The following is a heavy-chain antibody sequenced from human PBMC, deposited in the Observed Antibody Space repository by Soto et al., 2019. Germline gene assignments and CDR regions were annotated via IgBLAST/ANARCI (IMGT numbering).Heavy chain of an antibody. D-gene: IGHD3-10*02. J-gene: IGHJ6*02. V-gene: IGHV3-9*01. CDR3: AEDMFQDGYYGMDV. CDR2: ISWNSGSI. CDR1: GFTFDDYA. Sequence: GGSLRLSCAASGFTFDDYAMHWVRQAPGKGLEWVSGISWNSGSIGYADSVKGRFTISRDNAKNSLYLQMNSLRAEDTALYYCAEDMFQDGYYGMDVWGQGTTVTVSS.